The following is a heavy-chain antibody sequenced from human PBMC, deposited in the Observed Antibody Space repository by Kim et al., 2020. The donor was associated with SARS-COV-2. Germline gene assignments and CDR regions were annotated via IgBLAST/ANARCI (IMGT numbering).Heavy chain of an antibody. J-gene: IGHJ6*02. Sequence: ASVKVSCKASGYTFTSYYMHWVRQAPGQGLEWMGIINPSGGSTSYAQKFQGRVTMTRDTSTSTVYMELSSLRSEDTAVYYCARERGAHDYSKLGVYYYYGMDVWGQGTTVTVSS. CDR1: GYTFTSYY. CDR3: ARERGAHDYSKLGVYYYYGMDV. V-gene: IGHV1-46*01. CDR2: INPSGGST. D-gene: IGHD4-4*01.